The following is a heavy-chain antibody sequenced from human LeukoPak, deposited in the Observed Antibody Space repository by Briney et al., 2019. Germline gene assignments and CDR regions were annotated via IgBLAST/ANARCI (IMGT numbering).Heavy chain of an antibody. CDR1: GXSFSDYY. Sequence: SETLSLTCAVYGXSFSDYYWSWIRQPPGKGLEWIGEINHSGSTNYNPSLKSRVTLSVDTSKNHISLKVSSVTAADTAVYYCARVGPDSSSWHYWGQGTLVTVSS. CDR3: ARVGPDSSSWHY. V-gene: IGHV4-34*01. D-gene: IGHD6-13*01. J-gene: IGHJ4*02. CDR2: INHSGST.